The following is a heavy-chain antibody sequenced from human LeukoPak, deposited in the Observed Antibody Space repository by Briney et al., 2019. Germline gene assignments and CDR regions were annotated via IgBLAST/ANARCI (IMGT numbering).Heavy chain of an antibody. J-gene: IGHJ4*02. CDR1: GGTFSSYA. D-gene: IGHD5-18*01. CDR3: AREGGYSYGYYFDY. CDR2: IIPIFGTA. Sequence: GASVKVSCKASGGTFSSYAISWVRQAPGEGLEWMGGIIPIFGTANYAQKFQGRVTITADKSTSTAYMELSSLRSEDTAVYYCAREGGYSYGYYFDYWGQGTLVTVSS. V-gene: IGHV1-69*06.